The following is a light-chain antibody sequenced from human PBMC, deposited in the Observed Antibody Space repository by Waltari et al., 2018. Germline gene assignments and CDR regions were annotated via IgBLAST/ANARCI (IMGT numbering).Light chain of an antibody. J-gene: IGKJ3*01. V-gene: IGKV3-15*01. CDR3: QQYNNWPPRIT. CDR1: QSVSSN. Sequence: EIVMTPSPATLSVSPGERATLSSRASQSVSSNLAWYQQKPGQAPRLLIYGASTRATGIPARFSGSGSGTEFTLTISSLQSEDFAVYYCQQYNNWPPRITFGPGTKVDIK. CDR2: GAS.